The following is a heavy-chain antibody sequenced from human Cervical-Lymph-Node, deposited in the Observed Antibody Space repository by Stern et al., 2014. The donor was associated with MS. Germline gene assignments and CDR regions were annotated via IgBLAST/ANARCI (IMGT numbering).Heavy chain of an antibody. V-gene: IGHV3-30*03. Sequence: VQLVESGGGVVQPGRSLTLSCAASGFSLSNSGMHWVRQAPGKGLEWVAVMSFVVGNKKYGVSVKGRFSISRDMANNTLFLQMNSLRPEDTAVYYCMGVGDAMHVWGQGTTVIFSS. CDR2: MSFVVGNK. J-gene: IGHJ6*02. CDR3: MGVGDAMHV. CDR1: GFSLSNSG.